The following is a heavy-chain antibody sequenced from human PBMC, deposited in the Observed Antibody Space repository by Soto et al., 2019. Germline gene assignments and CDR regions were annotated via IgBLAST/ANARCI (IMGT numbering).Heavy chain of an antibody. CDR1: GGSISSGDYY. J-gene: IGHJ4*02. V-gene: IGHV4-30-4*01. Sequence: SETLSLTCTVSGGSISSGDYYWSWIRQPPGKGLEWIGYIYYSGSTYYNPSLKSRVTISVDTSKNQFSLKLSSVTAADTAVYYRAKSEFGGNSVAFDYWGQGTLVTVSS. CDR2: IYYSGST. D-gene: IGHD2-21*02. CDR3: AKSEFGGNSVAFDY.